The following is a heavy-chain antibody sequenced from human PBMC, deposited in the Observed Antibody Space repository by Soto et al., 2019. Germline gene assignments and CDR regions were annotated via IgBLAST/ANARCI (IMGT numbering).Heavy chain of an antibody. CDR2: IGANGGST. CDR1: GFTFSNYG. CDR3: AKDPYDFWSGYLDY. J-gene: IGHJ4*02. V-gene: IGHV3-23*04. D-gene: IGHD3-3*01. Sequence: EVQLVESGGGLVQPGGSLRLSCAASGFTFSNYGMTWVRQAPGKGLEWVSGIGANGGSTYYADSVKGRFTISRDNSKNTVYVQMKSLRAEDTFVYYCAKDPYDFWSGYLDYWGQGTLVTVSS.